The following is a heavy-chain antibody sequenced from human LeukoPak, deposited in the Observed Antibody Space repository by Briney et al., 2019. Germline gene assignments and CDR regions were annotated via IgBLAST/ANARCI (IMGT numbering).Heavy chain of an antibody. Sequence: SEILSLTCTVSGGSISSYYWSWIRQPPGKGLEWLGYVYYSGSATYNPSLKSRVTISVDTSKNQFSLRLSSVTAADTAVYYCARDGSNWSNDYYHGVDVWGQGTTVTVSS. CDR1: GGSISSYY. D-gene: IGHD4-11*01. CDR2: VYYSGSA. CDR3: ARDGSNWSNDYYHGVDV. V-gene: IGHV4-59*01. J-gene: IGHJ6*02.